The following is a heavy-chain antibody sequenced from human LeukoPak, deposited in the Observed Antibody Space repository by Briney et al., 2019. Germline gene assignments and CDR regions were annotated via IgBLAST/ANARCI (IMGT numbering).Heavy chain of an antibody. V-gene: IGHV3-21*01. D-gene: IGHD6-19*01. CDR1: GFTFSSYS. Sequence: GGSLRLSCAASGFTFSSYSMNWVRQAPGKGLEWVSSISSSSSYIYYADSVKGRFTISRDNAKNSLYLQMNSLRAEDTAVYYCARDRTSGWYQGFDYWGQGTLVTVSS. CDR2: ISSSSSYI. CDR3: ARDRTSGWYQGFDY. J-gene: IGHJ4*02.